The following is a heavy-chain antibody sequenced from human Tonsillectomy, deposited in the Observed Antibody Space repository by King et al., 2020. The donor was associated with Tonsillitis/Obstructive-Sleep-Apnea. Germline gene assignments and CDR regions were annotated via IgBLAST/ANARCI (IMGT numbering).Heavy chain of an antibody. CDR3: AHGPYLWGSYRYWWFDP. Sequence: ITLKESGPTLMKPTQTLTLTCTFSGFSLSTSEMGVGWIRQPPGKALEWLGIIYWDDDKRYSPSLKSRLTITKDTSKNQVVLTMTNMDPVDTATYYCAHGPYLWGSYRYWWFDPWGQGTLVTVSS. J-gene: IGHJ5*02. CDR1: GFSLSTSEMG. V-gene: IGHV2-5*02. D-gene: IGHD3-16*02. CDR2: IYWDDDK.